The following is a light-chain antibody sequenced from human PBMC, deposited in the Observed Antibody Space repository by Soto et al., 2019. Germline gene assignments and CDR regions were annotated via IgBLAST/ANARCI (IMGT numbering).Light chain of an antibody. J-gene: IGLJ3*02. CDR1: NSNIGAGSD. CDR3: QSYDTSLSAGV. Sequence: QSVLTQPPSVSGAPGQRVTISCTGSNSNIGAGSDVHWYQQLPGTAPKPLIYGNTYRPSGVPDRFSGSKSGTSASLAITGLQADDEADYYCQSYDTSLSAGVFGGGTKLTVL. V-gene: IGLV1-40*01. CDR2: GNT.